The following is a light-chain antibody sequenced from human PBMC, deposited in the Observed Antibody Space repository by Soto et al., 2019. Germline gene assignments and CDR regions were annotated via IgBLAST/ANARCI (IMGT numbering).Light chain of an antibody. CDR2: GAS. V-gene: IGKV1-27*01. CDR1: QYIHTH. Sequence: DIQMTQSPSSLSASVGDRVTITCRASQYIHTHLAWYQQKPGNSPKLLVYGASTLYSGVPSRFSASGSGTDFILTISSLQSEDVATYYCQTYDKAPWTFGPGTRV. J-gene: IGKJ1*01. CDR3: QTYDKAPWT.